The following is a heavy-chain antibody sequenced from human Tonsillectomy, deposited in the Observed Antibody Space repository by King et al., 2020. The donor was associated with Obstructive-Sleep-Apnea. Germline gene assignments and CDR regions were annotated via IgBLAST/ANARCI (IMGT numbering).Heavy chain of an antibody. V-gene: IGHV1-18*01. J-gene: IGHJ4*02. CDR2: ISAHNGNT. CDR3: ARDLNHFDWLFSGYFDY. D-gene: IGHD3-9*01. Sequence: VQLVESGAEVKKPGASVKVSCKASGYTFTKYGINWVRQAPGLGLEWKGWISAHNGNTNYAQKLQGRVTMTTDTSTSTAYMELRSLTSDDTAVYYCARDLNHFDWLFSGYFDYWGPGTLVTVSS. CDR1: GYTFTKYG.